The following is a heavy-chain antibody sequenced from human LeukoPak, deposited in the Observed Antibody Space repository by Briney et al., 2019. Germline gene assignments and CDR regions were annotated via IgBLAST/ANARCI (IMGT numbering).Heavy chain of an antibody. V-gene: IGHV3-30*18. Sequence: GRSLRLSCAASGFTFSTYGMHWVRQTPGKGLEWVAIISYDGSDKYYADSVKGRFTISRDNSKNTLYLQMNSLRPEDTAVYYCAKTQTNRYYYFDYWGQGTLVTVSS. CDR1: GFTFSTYG. CDR3: AKTQTNRYYYFDY. J-gene: IGHJ4*02. CDR2: ISYDGSDK. D-gene: IGHD1-26*01.